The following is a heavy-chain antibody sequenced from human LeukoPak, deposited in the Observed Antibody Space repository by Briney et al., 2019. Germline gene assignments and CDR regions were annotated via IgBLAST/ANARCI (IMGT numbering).Heavy chain of an antibody. CDR3: ARPPPRAAGLGIGPPYYMDV. CDR1: GFIFSNCG. CDR2: IRYDESNK. J-gene: IGHJ6*03. Sequence: PGGSLRLSCAASGFIFSNCGMHWVRQTPGKGLEWVAFIRYDESNKYYADSVKGRFTISRDNSKNTLDLQMSSLRPEDTAVYYCARPPPRAAGLGIGPPYYMDVWGKGTTVTISS. D-gene: IGHD2-15*01. V-gene: IGHV3-30*02.